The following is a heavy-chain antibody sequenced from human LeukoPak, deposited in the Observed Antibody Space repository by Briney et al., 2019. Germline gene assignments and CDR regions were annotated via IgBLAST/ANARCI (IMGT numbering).Heavy chain of an antibody. CDR2: INDDGSGT. CDR3: AKAPVTTCRGAYCYPFDY. J-gene: IGHJ4*02. CDR1: GFTFSNYW. D-gene: IGHD2-21*01. Sequence: PGGSLRLSCAASGFTFSNYWMHWVRQVPGKGLVWVSRINDDGSGTFYADSVKGRFTISRDSSKNTLFLQMNRLRPEDAAVYYCAKAPVTTCRGAYCYPFDYWGQGTLVTVSS. V-gene: IGHV3-74*01.